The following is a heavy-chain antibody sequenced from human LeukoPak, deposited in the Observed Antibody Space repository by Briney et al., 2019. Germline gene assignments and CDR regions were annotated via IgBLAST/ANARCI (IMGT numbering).Heavy chain of an antibody. V-gene: IGHV4-59*08. D-gene: IGHD2-15*01. Sequence: SETLSLTCTVSGGSISSYYWSCIRQPPGKGLEWIGYIYYSGSTNYNPSLKSRVTISVDTSKNQFSLKLSSVTAADTAVYYCARLNNQRWWYNRFDPWGQGTLVTVSS. CDR1: GGSISSYY. CDR3: ARLNNQRWWYNRFDP. J-gene: IGHJ5*02. CDR2: IYYSGST.